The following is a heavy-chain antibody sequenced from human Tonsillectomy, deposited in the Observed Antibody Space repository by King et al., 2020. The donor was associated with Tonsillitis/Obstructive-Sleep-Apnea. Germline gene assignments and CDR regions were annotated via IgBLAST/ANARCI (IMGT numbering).Heavy chain of an antibody. CDR2: ISVSSNST. J-gene: IGHJ4*02. Sequence: VQLVESGGGLVQPGGSLRLSCTASGFTFSYYATSWVRQAPGKGLEWVSSISVSSNSTYYADSVKGRFTISRDNSKTTLYLQMSSLRAEDTAVYYCAKGPLCSSTSCYTLGAFDYWGQGTLVTVSS. CDR1: GFTFSYYA. CDR3: AKGPLCSSTSCYTLGAFDY. D-gene: IGHD2-2*02. V-gene: IGHV3-23*04.